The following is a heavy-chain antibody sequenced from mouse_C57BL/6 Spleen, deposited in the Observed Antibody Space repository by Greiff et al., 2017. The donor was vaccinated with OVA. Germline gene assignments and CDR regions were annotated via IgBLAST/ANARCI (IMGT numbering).Heavy chain of an antibody. CDR3: ARDFITTVVAFDY. J-gene: IGHJ2*01. D-gene: IGHD1-1*01. Sequence: VQLQQSGPELVKPGASVKISCKASGYAFSNSWMNWVKQRPGKGLEWIGRIYPGDGDTNYNGKFKGKATLTADKSSSTAYMQLSSLTSEDSAVYFCARDFITTVVAFDYWGQGTTLTVSS. V-gene: IGHV1-82*01. CDR1: GYAFSNSW. CDR2: IYPGDGDT.